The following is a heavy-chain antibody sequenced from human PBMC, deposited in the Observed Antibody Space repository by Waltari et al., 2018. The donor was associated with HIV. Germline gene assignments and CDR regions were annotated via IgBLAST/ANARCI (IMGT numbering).Heavy chain of an antibody. CDR1: GGSISSTVYT. Sequence: QLRLPESGPRLVKPSETLSLTCSVSGGSISSTVYTWGWIRQSPGKGLEWIGSIYYTGNTYYKPSLKRRVTISIDTSKNQFSLRLTSVTAADTAIYYCVAQDYSDSVDWWGQGTLVTVFS. CDR3: VAQDYSDSVDW. CDR2: IYYTGNT. J-gene: IGHJ4*02. D-gene: IGHD4-17*01. V-gene: IGHV4-39*07.